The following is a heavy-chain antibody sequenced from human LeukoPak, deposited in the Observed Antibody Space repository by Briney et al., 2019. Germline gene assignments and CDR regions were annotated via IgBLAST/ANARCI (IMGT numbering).Heavy chain of an antibody. J-gene: IGHJ4*02. CDR1: GFTFNTFA. Sequence: GGSLRLSCAASGFTFNTFAMSWVRQAPGKGLGWVSVISGSGGRTYYADSVKGRFTISRDNSKNTLYLQMNSLRAEDTAVYYCAKELYYDSSGYPSAFDYWGQGTLVTVSS. V-gene: IGHV3-23*01. CDR3: AKELYYDSSGYPSAFDY. D-gene: IGHD3-22*01. CDR2: ISGSGGRT.